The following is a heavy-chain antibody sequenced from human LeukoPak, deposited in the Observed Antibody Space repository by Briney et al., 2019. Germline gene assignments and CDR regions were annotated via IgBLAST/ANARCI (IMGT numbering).Heavy chain of an antibody. D-gene: IGHD3-10*01. CDR3: ASPDYGSGSYYVHY. Sequence: SGGSLRLSCAASGFTFSSYWMHWVRQAPGKGLVWVSRITSDGSSTTYADSVKGRFTISRDNAKNTLHLQMNSLRAEDTAVCYCASPDYGSGSYYVHYWGQGTLVTVSS. V-gene: IGHV3-74*03. CDR2: ITSDGSST. CDR1: GFTFSSYW. J-gene: IGHJ4*02.